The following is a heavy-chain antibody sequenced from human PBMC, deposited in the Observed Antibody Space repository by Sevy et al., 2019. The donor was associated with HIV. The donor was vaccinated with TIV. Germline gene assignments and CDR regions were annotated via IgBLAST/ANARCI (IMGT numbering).Heavy chain of an antibody. J-gene: IGHJ5*02. D-gene: IGHD5-18*01. CDR1: GYSFTSYW. CDR3: ARNVATAMGPKGFDP. Sequence: GESLKISCKGSGYSFTSYWIGWVRQMPGKGLEWMGIIYPGDSDTRYSPSFQAQVTISADKSISTAYLQWSSLKASDTAMYYCARNVATAMGPKGFDPWGQGTLVTVSS. CDR2: IYPGDSDT. V-gene: IGHV5-51*01.